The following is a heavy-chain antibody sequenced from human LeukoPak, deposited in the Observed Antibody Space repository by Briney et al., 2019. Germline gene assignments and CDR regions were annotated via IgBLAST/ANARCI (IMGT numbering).Heavy chain of an antibody. J-gene: IGHJ4*02. D-gene: IGHD3-22*01. V-gene: IGHV4-39*07. Sequence: PSETLSLTCTVSGGSISSSSYYWGWIRQPPGKGLEWIGEINHSGSTNYNPSLKSRVTISVDTSKNQFSLKLSSVTAADTAVYFCARGPPTDYYDSSGFYYVFDYWGQGTLVTVS. CDR3: ARGPPTDYYDSSGFYYVFDY. CDR2: INHSGST. CDR1: GGSISSSSYY.